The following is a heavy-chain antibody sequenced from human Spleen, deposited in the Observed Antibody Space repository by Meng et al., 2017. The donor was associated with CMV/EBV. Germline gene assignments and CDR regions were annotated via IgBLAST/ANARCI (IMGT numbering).Heavy chain of an antibody. CDR3: TTDPHSYGDAFDI. CDR1: GFTFNKYW. CDR2: IKSKADGGTT. V-gene: IGHV3-15*01. J-gene: IGHJ3*02. D-gene: IGHD5-18*01. Sequence: GGSLRLSCVASGFTFNKYWMSWLRQVPGKGLEWVGRIKSKADGGTTDYAAPVKGRFTISRDDSKNTLYLQMNSLETEDTAVYYCTTDPHSYGDAFDIWGQGTMVTVSS.